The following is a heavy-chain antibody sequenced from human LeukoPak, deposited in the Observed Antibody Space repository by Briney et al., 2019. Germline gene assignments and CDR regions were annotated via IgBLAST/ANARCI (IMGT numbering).Heavy chain of an antibody. V-gene: IGHV5-51*01. D-gene: IGHD3-10*01. CDR3: ARHSDVIGAI. Sequence: GESLKISCKASGYTFTHQWIGWVRQMSGSGLEWMGIIYPRDSDTIYSTSFQGHVTISADTSINTAYLEWSSLEASDTDIYYCARHSDVIGAIWGQGTLVTVSS. CDR1: GYTFTHQW. CDR2: IYPRDSDT. J-gene: IGHJ4*02.